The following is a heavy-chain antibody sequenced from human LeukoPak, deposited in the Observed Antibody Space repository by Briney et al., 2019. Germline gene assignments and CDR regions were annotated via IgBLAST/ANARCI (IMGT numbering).Heavy chain of an antibody. D-gene: IGHD6-19*01. CDR1: GFTVSSNY. CDR3: ARDSSGGRTYYYYGMDV. J-gene: IGHJ6*02. V-gene: IGHV3-66*01. CDR2: IYSGGST. Sequence: GGSLRLSCAASGFTVSSNYMSWVRQAPGKGLEWVSVIYSGGSTYYADSVKGRFTISRDNSKNTLYLQMNSLRAEDTAAYYCARDSSGGRTYYYYGMDVWGQGTTVTVSS.